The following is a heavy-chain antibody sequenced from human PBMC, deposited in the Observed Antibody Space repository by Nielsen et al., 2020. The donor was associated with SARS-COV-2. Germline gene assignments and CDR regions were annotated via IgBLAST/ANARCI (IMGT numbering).Heavy chain of an antibody. CDR3: ARDLQGGRPY. CDR2: IYYSGST. V-gene: IGHV4-39*02. Sequence: GSLRLSCTVSGGSISSSSYYWGWIRQPPGKGLEWIGSIYYSGSTYYNPSLKSRVTISVDTSKNQFSLKLSSVTAADTAVYYCARDLQGGRPYWGQGTLVTVSS. D-gene: IGHD4-11*01. J-gene: IGHJ4*02. CDR1: GGSISSSSYY.